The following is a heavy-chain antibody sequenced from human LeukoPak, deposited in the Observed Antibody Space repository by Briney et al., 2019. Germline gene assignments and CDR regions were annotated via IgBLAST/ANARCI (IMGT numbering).Heavy chain of an antibody. CDR3: ARRAVTSYYYGMDV. J-gene: IGHJ6*02. V-gene: IGHV1-2*02. Sequence: ASVKVSCKASGYTFTGYYLHWVRQAPGQGLEWMGWINPNSGVTSSAQRFQGRVTMTRDTSISTAYMELSRLRSDDTAVYYCARRAVTSYYYGMDVWGQGTTVTVSS. D-gene: IGHD4-11*01. CDR2: INPNSGVT. CDR1: GYTFTGYY.